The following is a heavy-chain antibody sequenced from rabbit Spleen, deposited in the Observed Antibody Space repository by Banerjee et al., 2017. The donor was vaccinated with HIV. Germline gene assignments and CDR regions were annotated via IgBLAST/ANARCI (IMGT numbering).Heavy chain of an antibody. D-gene: IGHD1-1*01. CDR3: ARNYVNAFDP. Sequence: EQLVESGGGLVQPEGSLTLTCTASGFSFSSSYWICWVRQAPGKGLELIACIYADYGSTDYASWAKGRFTISKTSSTTVTLQMTSLTAADTATYFCARNYVNAFDPWGPGTLVTVS. CDR1: GFSFSSSYW. J-gene: IGHJ2*01. V-gene: IGHV1S45*01. CDR2: IYADYGST.